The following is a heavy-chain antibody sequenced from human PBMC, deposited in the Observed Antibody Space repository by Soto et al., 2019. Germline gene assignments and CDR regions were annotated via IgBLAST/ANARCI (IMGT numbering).Heavy chain of an antibody. CDR2: ISYDGSNK. V-gene: IGHV3-30*18. J-gene: IGHJ6*03. CDR1: GFTFSSYG. CDR3: AKDHELRFLEHDYYYYMDV. D-gene: IGHD3-3*01. Sequence: GGSLRLSCAASGFTFSSYGMHWVRQAPGKGLEWVAVISYDGSNKYYADSVKGRFTISRDNSKNTLYLQMNSLRAEDTAVYYCAKDHELRFLEHDYYYYMDVWGKGTTVTVSS.